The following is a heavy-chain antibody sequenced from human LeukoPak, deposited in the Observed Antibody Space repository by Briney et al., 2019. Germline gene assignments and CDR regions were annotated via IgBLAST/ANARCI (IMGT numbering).Heavy chain of an antibody. CDR2: IKQDGSEK. V-gene: IGHV3-7*01. D-gene: IGHD1-14*01. Sequence: GGSLRLSCAASGFTFSAYWMSWVRQAPGKGLEWVANIKQDGSEKYYVDSVKGRFTISRDNSKNSLYLQMNSLRAEDTAVYYCARDPQSPPIRRAFDIWGQGTMVTVSS. CDR3: ARDPQSPPIRRAFDI. CDR1: GFTFSAYW. J-gene: IGHJ3*02.